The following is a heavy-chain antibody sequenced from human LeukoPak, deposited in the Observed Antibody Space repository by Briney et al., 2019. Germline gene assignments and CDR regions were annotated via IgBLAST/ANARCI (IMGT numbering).Heavy chain of an antibody. CDR2: INPNSGGT. J-gene: IGHJ4*02. Sequence: ASVKVSCKAFGYTFTSHYIHWVRQAPGQGLEWMGWINPNSGGTNYAQKFQGRVTMTRDTSLSTAYMELGRLRSDDTAVYYCARATVTTSLDYWGQGTLVTVSS. D-gene: IGHD4-11*01. V-gene: IGHV1-2*02. CDR1: GYTFTSHY. CDR3: ARATVTTSLDY.